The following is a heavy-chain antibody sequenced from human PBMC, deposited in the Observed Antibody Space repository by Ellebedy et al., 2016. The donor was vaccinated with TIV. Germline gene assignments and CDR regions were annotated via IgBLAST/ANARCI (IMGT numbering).Heavy chain of an antibody. D-gene: IGHD3-10*01. CDR3: ATNFYDSGSPAQ. Sequence: AASVKVSCKASGHAFISYGFTWVRQAPGQGLEWMGWIRASNGNTHYSKKFQDRVTMTTDTSTRTAYMEMKSLRSDDTALYYCATNFYDSGSPAQWGQGTLVTVSS. CDR1: GHAFISYG. J-gene: IGHJ4*02. V-gene: IGHV1-18*04. CDR2: IRASNGNT.